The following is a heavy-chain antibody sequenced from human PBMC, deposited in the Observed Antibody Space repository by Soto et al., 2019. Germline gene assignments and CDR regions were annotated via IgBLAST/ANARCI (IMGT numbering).Heavy chain of an antibody. CDR3: AKDAYYYGSGSYYMSTLPLDV. D-gene: IGHD3-10*01. J-gene: IGHJ6*04. CDR1: GFTFSSYA. V-gene: IGHV3-23*01. CDR2: ISGSGGST. Sequence: EVQLLESGGGLVQPGGSLRLSCAASGFTFSSYAMSWVRQAQGRGLGGVSAISGSGGSTYYADSVKGRFTISRDNSKNTLYLQMNSLRAEDTAVYYCAKDAYYYGSGSYYMSTLPLDVWGKGTTVTVSS.